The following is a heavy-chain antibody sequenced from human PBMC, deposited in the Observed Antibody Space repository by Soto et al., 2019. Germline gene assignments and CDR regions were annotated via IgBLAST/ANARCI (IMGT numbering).Heavy chain of an antibody. CDR2: ISGSGGST. CDR1: GFTFSSYA. D-gene: IGHD6-19*01. V-gene: IGHV3-23*01. Sequence: EVQLLESGGGLVQPGGSLRLSCAASGFTFSSYAMRWVRQAPVKGLEWVSAISGSGGSTYYADSVKGRFTISRDNSKNTLYPQMNSLRAEDTAVYYCARRGSGCYYDYWGQGTLVTVSS. CDR3: ARRGSGCYYDY. J-gene: IGHJ4*02.